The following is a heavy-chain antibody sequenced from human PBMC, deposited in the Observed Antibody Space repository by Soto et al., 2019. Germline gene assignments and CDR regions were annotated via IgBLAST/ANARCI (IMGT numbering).Heavy chain of an antibody. D-gene: IGHD7-27*01. Sequence: GSLRLSCAAARVNISSYAMSWFSQTTGKGLEWVSAISGSGGSTYYADSVKGRFTISRDNSKNTLYLQMTSLRAEDTAVYYGAKWGAGTDLGHIWGQGTMVTVSS. CDR2: ISGSGGST. J-gene: IGHJ3*02. V-gene: IGHV3-23*01. CDR3: AKWGAGTDLGHI. CDR1: RVNISSYA.